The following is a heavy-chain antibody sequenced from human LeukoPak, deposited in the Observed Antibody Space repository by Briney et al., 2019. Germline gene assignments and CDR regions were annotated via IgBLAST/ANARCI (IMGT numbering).Heavy chain of an antibody. Sequence: PSETLSLTCTVSGGSISSSSYYWGWIRQPPGKGLEWIGSIYYSGSTYYNPSLKSRVTISVDTSKNQFSLKLSSVTAADTAVYYCARERGLVGATDYYYMDVWGKGTTVTVSS. CDR3: ARERGLVGATDYYYMDV. CDR2: IYYSGST. D-gene: IGHD1-26*01. J-gene: IGHJ6*03. V-gene: IGHV4-39*07. CDR1: GGSISSSSYY.